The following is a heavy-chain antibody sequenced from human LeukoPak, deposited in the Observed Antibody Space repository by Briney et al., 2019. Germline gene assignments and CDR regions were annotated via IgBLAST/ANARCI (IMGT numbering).Heavy chain of an antibody. J-gene: IGHJ5*02. V-gene: IGHV4-61*02. CDR2: IYNSGST. Sequence: SPTLSLTFNGSGCSISSGWYYWGWLRPAAGKGLEWIGAIYNSGSTNYNPSLKSRVTISVDTSKNQFSLKLSSVTAADTAVYYCARGRVSCSSTSCYIWFDPWGQGTLVPVSS. CDR1: GCSISSGWYY. D-gene: IGHD2-2*02. CDR3: ARGRVSCSSTSCYIWFDP.